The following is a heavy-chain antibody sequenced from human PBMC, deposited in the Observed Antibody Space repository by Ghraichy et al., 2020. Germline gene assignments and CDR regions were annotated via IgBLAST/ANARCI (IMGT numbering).Heavy chain of an antibody. V-gene: IGHV3-66*01. CDR1: GFTVSSNY. CDR3: ARDSLNGGSGYYYYYYGMDV. D-gene: IGHD3-22*01. J-gene: IGHJ6*02. CDR2: IYSGGST. Sequence: GGSLRLSCAASGFTVSSNYMSWVRQAPGKGLEWVSVIYSGGSTYYADSVKGRFTISRDNSKNTLYLQMNSLRAEDTAVYYCARDSLNGGSGYYYYYYGMDVWGQGTTVTVSS.